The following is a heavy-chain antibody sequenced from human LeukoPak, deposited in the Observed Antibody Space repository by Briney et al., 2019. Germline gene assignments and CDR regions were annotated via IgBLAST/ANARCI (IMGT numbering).Heavy chain of an antibody. CDR1: GYTFTGYY. J-gene: IGHJ4*02. Sequence: GASVKVSCKASGYTFTGYYMFWVRQAPGQGLEWMGWINPNTGATKYAQNFQGRVTLTRDTSIRTTFMELSSLRSDDTAFYYCARDERFCNGDNNYPDLGYWGQGTLVTVSS. D-gene: IGHD2-15*01. V-gene: IGHV1-2*02. CDR2: INPNTGAT. CDR3: ARDERFCNGDNNYPDLGY.